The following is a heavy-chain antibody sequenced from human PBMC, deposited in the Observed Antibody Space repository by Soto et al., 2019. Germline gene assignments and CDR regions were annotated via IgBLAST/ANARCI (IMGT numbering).Heavy chain of an antibody. D-gene: IGHD3-10*01. V-gene: IGHV1-69*13. CDR2: IIPIFGTA. J-gene: IGHJ5*01. CDR3: ASSHLTCGSGSYLGWFDS. Sequence: SVKVSCKASGGTFSSYAISWVRQAPGQGLEWMGGIIPIFGTANYAQKFQGRVTITADESTSTAYMELSSLRSEDTAVYYCASSHLTCGSGSYLGWFDSWGQGNLVTGSS. CDR1: GGTFSSYA.